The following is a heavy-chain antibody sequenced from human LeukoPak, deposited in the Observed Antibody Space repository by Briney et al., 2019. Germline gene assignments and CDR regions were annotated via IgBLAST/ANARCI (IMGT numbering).Heavy chain of an antibody. Sequence: PGGSLRLSCAASGFTFSDYYMSWIRQAPGKGLEWVSYISSSGTTIYYADSVKGRFTISRDNAKNSLYLQMNSLRAEDTAVYCCARALGYCSGGSCYSFDYWGQGTLVTVSS. CDR3: ARALGYCSGGSCYSFDY. CDR2: ISSSGTTI. D-gene: IGHD2-15*01. J-gene: IGHJ4*02. CDR1: GFTFSDYY. V-gene: IGHV3-11*04.